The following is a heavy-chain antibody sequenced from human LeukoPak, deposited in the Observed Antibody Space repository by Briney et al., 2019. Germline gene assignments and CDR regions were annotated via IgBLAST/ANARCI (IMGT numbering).Heavy chain of an antibody. Sequence: SETLSLTRTVSGGSMSSGSYYWSWIRQPAGKGLEWIGRIYTSGSTNYNPSLKSRVTISVDTSKNQFSLKLSSVTAADTAVYYCARSYYYDSSGSKDAFDIWGQGTMVTVSS. J-gene: IGHJ3*02. V-gene: IGHV4-61*02. CDR1: GGSMSSGSYY. D-gene: IGHD3-22*01. CDR3: ARSYYYDSSGSKDAFDI. CDR2: IYTSGST.